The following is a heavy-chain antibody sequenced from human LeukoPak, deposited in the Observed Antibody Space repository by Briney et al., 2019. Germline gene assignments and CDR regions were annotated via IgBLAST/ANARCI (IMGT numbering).Heavy chain of an antibody. D-gene: IGHD3-10*01. Sequence: PGRSLRLSCAASGFTFSSYAMHWVRQAPGKGLEWVAVISYDGSDKYYADSVKGRFTISRDNSKNTLYLQMNSLRAEDTAVYYCAKDKRFLHYYGSGYYFDYWGQGTLVTVSS. CDR1: GFTFSSYA. CDR2: ISYDGSDK. V-gene: IGHV3-30-3*01. J-gene: IGHJ4*02. CDR3: AKDKRFLHYYGSGYYFDY.